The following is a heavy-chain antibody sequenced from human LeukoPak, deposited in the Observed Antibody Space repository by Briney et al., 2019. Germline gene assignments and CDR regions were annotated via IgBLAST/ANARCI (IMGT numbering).Heavy chain of an antibody. CDR1: GFTFSSYS. CDR2: ISSSSSYI. J-gene: IGHJ4*02. Sequence: GGSLRLSCAASGFTFSSYSMNWVRQAPGKGLEWVSSISSSSSYIYYADSVKGRFTNSRDNAKNSLYLQMNSLRAEDTAVYYCARGRSAKYTDYWGQGTLVTVSS. V-gene: IGHV3-21*01. CDR3: ARGRSAKYTDY. D-gene: IGHD5-18*01.